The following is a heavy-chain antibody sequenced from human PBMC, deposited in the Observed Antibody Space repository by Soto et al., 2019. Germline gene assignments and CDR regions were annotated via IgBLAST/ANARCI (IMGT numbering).Heavy chain of an antibody. CDR3: VKSQSGSYFAAFDS. Sequence: ASVKVSCNASGYTITSYYMHWVRQAPGQGLEWMGIINPSSSATRYSQKFQGRVTMTRDVSTSTVYMEMSGLRSEDTAVYYCVKSQSGSYFAAFDSWGQGTMVTV. CDR1: GYTITSYY. D-gene: IGHD1-26*01. V-gene: IGHV1-46*01. J-gene: IGHJ3*02. CDR2: INPSSSAT.